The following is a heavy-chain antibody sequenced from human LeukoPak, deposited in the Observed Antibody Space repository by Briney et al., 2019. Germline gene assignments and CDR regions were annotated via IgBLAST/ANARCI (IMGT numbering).Heavy chain of an antibody. Sequence: GASVKVSCKASGGTFSSYAISWVRQAPGQGLEWMGGIIPIFGTANYAQKFQGRVTITADKSTSTAYMELSSLRSEDTAVYYCARARYSGSYQNWFDPWGQGTLVTVSS. CDR1: GGTFSSYA. CDR3: ARARYSGSYQNWFDP. V-gene: IGHV1-69*06. J-gene: IGHJ5*02. D-gene: IGHD1-26*01. CDR2: IIPIFGTA.